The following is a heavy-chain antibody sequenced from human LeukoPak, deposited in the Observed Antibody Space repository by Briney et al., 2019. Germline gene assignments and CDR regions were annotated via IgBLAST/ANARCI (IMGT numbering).Heavy chain of an antibody. J-gene: IGHJ6*03. CDR3: ARDSYSSSWLNHYYYYYYMDV. CDR2: ISAYNGNT. D-gene: IGHD6-13*01. Sequence: ASVKLSCKASVYTGTSYGISWVRQATGQGLEWMGWISAYNGNTNYAQKLQCRVTMTTDTSTSTAYMELRSLSSDDTAVYYCARDSYSSSWLNHYYYYYYMDVWGKGTTVTVSS. CDR1: VYTGTSYG. V-gene: IGHV1-18*01.